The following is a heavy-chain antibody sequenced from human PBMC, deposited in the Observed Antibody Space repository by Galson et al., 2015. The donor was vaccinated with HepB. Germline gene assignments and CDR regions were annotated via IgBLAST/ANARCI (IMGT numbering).Heavy chain of an antibody. D-gene: IGHD2-21*02. CDR2: ISWNSGSI. J-gene: IGHJ5*02. CDR1: GFTFDDYA. CDR3: AKSNLAAVTENLFDP. Sequence: SLRLSCAASGFTFDDYAMHWVRQAPGKGLEWVSGISWNSGSIGYAESVKGRFTISRDNAKNSLYLQMNSLRAEDTALYYCAKSNLAAVTENLFDPWGQGTLVTVSS. V-gene: IGHV3-9*01.